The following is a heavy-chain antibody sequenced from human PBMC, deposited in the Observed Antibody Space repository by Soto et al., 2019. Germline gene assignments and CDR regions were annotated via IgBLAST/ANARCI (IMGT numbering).Heavy chain of an antibody. CDR2: ISASGGST. CDR3: AKAKEWELPDEGFDF. D-gene: IGHD1-26*01. Sequence: GVSLRLSCAASGFIFSNYSMGWVRQAPGKGLEWVSGISASGGSTYYVYSMKGRFTISRDNSKKALYLQLNSLRDVDTATYYCAKAKEWELPDEGFDFWGQGTLVTVSS. CDR1: GFIFSNYS. J-gene: IGHJ4*02. V-gene: IGHV3-23*01.